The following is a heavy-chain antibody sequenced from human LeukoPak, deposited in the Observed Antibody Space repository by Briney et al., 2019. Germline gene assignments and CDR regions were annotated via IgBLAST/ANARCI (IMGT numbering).Heavy chain of an antibody. V-gene: IGHV3-48*01. D-gene: IGHD3-22*01. CDR1: GFTFSRYS. Sequence: GGSLRLSCAASGFTFSRYSMNWVRQAPGKGLEWVSYISSSSSTIYYADSVKGRFTISRDNAKNSLYLQMNSLRAEDTAVCYCAKKGYYDGSGYYMYYFDHWGQGTLVTVSS. CDR2: ISSSSSTI. J-gene: IGHJ4*02. CDR3: AKKGYYDGSGYYMYYFDH.